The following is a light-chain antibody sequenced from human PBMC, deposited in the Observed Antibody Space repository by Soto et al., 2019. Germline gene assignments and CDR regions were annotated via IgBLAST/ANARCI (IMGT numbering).Light chain of an antibody. J-gene: IGKJ1*01. CDR2: KAS. CDR1: LSVDGW. CDR3: QQYNGYSRT. Sequence: DFPMTQSPSTLSASVGDRVTITCRASLSVDGWLAWYQQIPGRAPRLLIYKASSLETGVPSRFSGSGSGTEFTLTISSLQPDDFSTYYYQQYNGYSRTFGQGTKVEIK. V-gene: IGKV1-5*03.